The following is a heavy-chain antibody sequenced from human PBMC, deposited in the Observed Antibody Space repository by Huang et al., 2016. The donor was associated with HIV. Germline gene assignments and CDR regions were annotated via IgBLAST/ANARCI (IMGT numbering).Heavy chain of an antibody. Sequence: QITLKASGPTLVKPTQTLTLTCTFSGFSLRTIGVGVGWIRQPPGKALEWLALIYWNDDKRYSPSLKSRLTITKDTSKNQVVLTMTNMDPVDTATHYCAHSGYWPPYYYGMDVWGQGTTVTVSS. CDR1: GFSLRTIGVG. D-gene: IGHD6-25*01. J-gene: IGHJ6*02. CDR3: AHSGYWPPYYYGMDV. V-gene: IGHV2-5*01. CDR2: IYWNDDK.